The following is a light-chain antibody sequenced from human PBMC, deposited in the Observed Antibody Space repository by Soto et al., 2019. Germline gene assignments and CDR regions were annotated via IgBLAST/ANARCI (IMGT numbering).Light chain of an antibody. Sequence: EIVLTQSPGTLSLSPGDSATLSCRARQNVSSNYLAWYQQKPGQAPTLLIYGASSRATGIPDRFSGSGSGTDFTLTISRLEPEDFAVYYCQQYSNSPQTFGQGTKVEIK. CDR1: QNVSSNY. CDR3: QQYSNSPQT. V-gene: IGKV3-20*01. CDR2: GAS. J-gene: IGKJ1*01.